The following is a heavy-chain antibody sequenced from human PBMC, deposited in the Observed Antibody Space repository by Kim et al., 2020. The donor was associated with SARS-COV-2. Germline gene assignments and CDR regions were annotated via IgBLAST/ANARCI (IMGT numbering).Heavy chain of an antibody. D-gene: IGHD3-16*02. V-gene: IGHV1-18*01. J-gene: IGHJ3*02. CDR3: ARDLPMITFGGVIVYDGSLDAFDI. CDR1: GYTFTSYG. Sequence: ASVKVSCKASGYTFTSYGISWVRQAPGQGLEWMGWISAYNGNTNYAQKLQGRVTMTTDTSTSTAYMELRSLRSDDTAVYYCARDLPMITFGGVIVYDGSLDAFDIWGQGTMVTVSS. CDR2: ISAYNGNT.